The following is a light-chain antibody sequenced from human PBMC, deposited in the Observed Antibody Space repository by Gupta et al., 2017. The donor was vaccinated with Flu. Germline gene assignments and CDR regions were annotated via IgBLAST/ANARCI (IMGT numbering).Light chain of an antibody. V-gene: IGKV3-15*01. CDR1: QSVSSN. CDR2: GAS. CDR3: QQYNNWPREYT. Sequence: EIVMTQSPATLSVSPGERATLSCRARQSVSSNLAWYQQKPGQAPRLLIYGASTRATGIPARSSGSGSGTEFTLTISSLQSEDFAVYYCQQYNNWPREYTFGQGTKLEIK. J-gene: IGKJ2*01.